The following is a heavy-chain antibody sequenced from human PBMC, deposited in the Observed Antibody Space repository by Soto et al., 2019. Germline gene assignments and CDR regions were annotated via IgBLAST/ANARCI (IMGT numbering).Heavy chain of an antibody. V-gene: IGHV3-21*01. CDR3: ARDGVAGGPNDY. Sequence: EVQLVESGGGLVKPGGSLRLSCAASGFTFSSYSMNWVRQAPGKGLEWVSSISSSSSYIYYADSVKGRFTISRDNAKNSLYLQMNSLRAEDTAVYYCARDGVAGGPNDYWGQGTLVTVSS. CDR1: GFTFSSYS. CDR2: ISSSSSYI. D-gene: IGHD1-26*01. J-gene: IGHJ4*02.